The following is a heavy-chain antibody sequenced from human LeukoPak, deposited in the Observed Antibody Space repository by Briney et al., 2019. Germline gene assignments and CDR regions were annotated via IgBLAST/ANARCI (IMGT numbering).Heavy chain of an antibody. CDR3: ATRSLLGITISHTFDY. D-gene: IGHD3-9*01. CDR2: FDPEDGET. V-gene: IGHV1-24*01. Sequence: ASVKVSCKVSGYTLTELSMHWVRQAPGKGLEWMGSFDPEDGETIYAQKFQGRVTMTEDTSTDTAYMELSSLRSEDTAVYYCATRSLLGITISHTFDYWGQGTLVTVSS. J-gene: IGHJ4*02. CDR1: GYTLTELS.